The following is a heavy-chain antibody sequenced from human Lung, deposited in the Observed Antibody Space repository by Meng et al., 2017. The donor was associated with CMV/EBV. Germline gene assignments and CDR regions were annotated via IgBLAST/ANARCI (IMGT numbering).Heavy chain of an antibody. CDR2: MNWNGGST. D-gene: IGHD6-6*01. CDR1: GFTFDAYG. J-gene: IGHJ6*02. CDR3: ARVGAARPGGVYYYYGMDV. V-gene: IGHV3-20*04. Sequence: GESLKISCAASGFTFDAYGMSWVRQAPGKGLEWVPGMNWNGGSTGYADSVKGRFTISRDNAKNSLYLQMNSLRAEDTALYYCARVGAARPGGVYYYYGMDVWGQGTTVTVSS.